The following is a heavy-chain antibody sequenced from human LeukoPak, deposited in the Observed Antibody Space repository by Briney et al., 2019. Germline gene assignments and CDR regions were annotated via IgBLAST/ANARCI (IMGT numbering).Heavy chain of an antibody. J-gene: IGHJ4*02. CDR1: GFTFSSYS. D-gene: IGHD4-17*01. CDR2: ISSSSSYI. V-gene: IGHV3-21*01. CDR3: ATQGYGDYVY. Sequence: GGSLRLSCAASGFTFSSYSMNWDRQAPGKGLEWVSSISSSSSYIYYADSVKGRFTISRDNAKNSLYLQMNSLRAEDTAVCYCATQGYGDYVYWGQGTLVTVSS.